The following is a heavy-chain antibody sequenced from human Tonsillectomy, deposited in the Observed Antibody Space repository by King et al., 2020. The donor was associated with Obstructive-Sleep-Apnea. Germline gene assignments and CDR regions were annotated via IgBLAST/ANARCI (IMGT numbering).Heavy chain of an antibody. Sequence: VQLVESGGGLVQPGGSLRLSCAASGFTFSSYWMSWVRQAPGKGLEWVANIKQDGSEKYYVDSVKGRFTISRDNAKNSLYLQMNSLRAEDTAVYYCARDRAESYDSSGYYPYGAFDIWGQGTMVTVSS. V-gene: IGHV3-7*03. CDR2: IKQDGSEK. J-gene: IGHJ3*02. D-gene: IGHD3-22*01. CDR1: GFTFSSYW. CDR3: ARDRAESYDSSGYYPYGAFDI.